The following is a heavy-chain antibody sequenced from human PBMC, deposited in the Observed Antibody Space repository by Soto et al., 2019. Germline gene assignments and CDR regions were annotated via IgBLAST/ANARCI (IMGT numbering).Heavy chain of an antibody. CDR1: GGSISSSNW. CDR2: IYHSGTT. CDR3: ARDPRITAGGSSTGGYYGMDV. J-gene: IGHJ6*02. V-gene: IGHV4-4*02. Sequence: SETLSLTCAVSGGSISSSNWWSWVRQPPGKGLEWIGEIYHSGTTNFNPSLKSRVTISVDKSKNQFSLKLTSLTAADTAVYYCARDPRITAGGSSTGGYYGMDVWSQGTTVTVSS. D-gene: IGHD3-3*01.